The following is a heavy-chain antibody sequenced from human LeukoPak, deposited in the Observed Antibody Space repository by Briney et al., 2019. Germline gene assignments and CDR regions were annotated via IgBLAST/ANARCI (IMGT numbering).Heavy chain of an antibody. D-gene: IGHD3-3*01. V-gene: IGHV1-18*01. CDR2: ISAYSGNT. Sequence: ASVKVSCKASGYTFTSYGISRVRQAPGQGLEWMGWISAYSGNTNYAQKLQGRVTMTTDTSTSTAYMELRSLRSDDTAVYYCARVQPSYDFWSGYYGLFDYWGQGTLVTVSS. J-gene: IGHJ4*02. CDR3: ARVQPSYDFWSGYYGLFDY. CDR1: GYTFTSYG.